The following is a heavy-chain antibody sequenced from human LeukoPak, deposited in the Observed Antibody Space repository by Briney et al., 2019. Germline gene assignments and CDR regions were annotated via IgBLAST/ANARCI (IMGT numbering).Heavy chain of an antibody. CDR2: IYDSGST. CDR1: GVHISSSSYN. CDR3: TSQVFHSALDY. D-gene: IGHD2/OR15-2a*01. Sequence: SETLSFTRTGSGVHISSSSYNWNWIRQPPGKGLEWIGSIYDSGSTYYSPSLKSRVTISVDTSKNQFSLKLNSVTAADTAVYYCTSQVFHSALDYWGQGTLVTVSS. J-gene: IGHJ4*02. V-gene: IGHV4-39*01.